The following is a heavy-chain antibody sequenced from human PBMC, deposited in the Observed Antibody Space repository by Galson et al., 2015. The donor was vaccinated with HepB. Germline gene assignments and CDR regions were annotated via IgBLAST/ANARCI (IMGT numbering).Heavy chain of an antibody. V-gene: IGHV4-39*01. CDR1: GDSVSRGSYY. CDR2: VYYTGDT. CDR3: ASLVGASPGYY. Sequence: LSLTCTVSGDSVSRGSYYWGWIRQPPGKGLEWIGSVYYTGDTYYTPPLKSRVTVSMDTSKNQFSLKLRSVTAADTAVYYCASLVGASPGYYWGQGTLVTVSS. J-gene: IGHJ4*02. D-gene: IGHD1-26*01.